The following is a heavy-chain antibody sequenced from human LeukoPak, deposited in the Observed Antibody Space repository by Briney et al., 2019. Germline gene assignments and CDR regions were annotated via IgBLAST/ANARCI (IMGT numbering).Heavy chain of an antibody. CDR3: ARAVLGKYYYYGMDV. Sequence: ASAKVSCKASGYTFTSYYMHWVRQAPGQGLEWMGIINPSGGSTSYAQKFQGRVTMTRDTSTSTVYMELSSLRSEDTAVYYCARAVLGKYYYYGMDVWGQGTTVTVSS. D-gene: IGHD7-27*01. CDR1: GYTFTSYY. CDR2: INPSGGST. V-gene: IGHV1-46*01. J-gene: IGHJ6*02.